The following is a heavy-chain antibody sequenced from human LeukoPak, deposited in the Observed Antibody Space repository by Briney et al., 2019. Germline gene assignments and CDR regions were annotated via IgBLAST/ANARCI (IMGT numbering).Heavy chain of an antibody. CDR3: ARHRTNYDILTGPYYYYMDV. CDR2: IYPGDSDT. CDR1: RYSFTSYW. D-gene: IGHD3-9*01. J-gene: IGHJ6*03. V-gene: IGHV5-51*01. Sequence: GESLKISCKGSRYSFTSYWIGWVRQMPGKGLEWMGIIYPGDSDTRYSPSFQGQVTISADKSISTAYLQWSSLKASDTAMYYCARHRTNYDILTGPYYYYMDVWGKGTTVTVSS.